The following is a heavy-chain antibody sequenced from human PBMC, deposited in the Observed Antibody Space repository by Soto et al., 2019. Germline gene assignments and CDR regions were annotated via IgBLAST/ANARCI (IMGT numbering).Heavy chain of an antibody. CDR3: AKDPNTGAYYYVGRDV. CDR2: INSDGSST. V-gene: IGHV3-74*01. D-gene: IGHD2-2*02. Sequence: GGSLRLSCAASGFTFSSYWMHWVRQAPEKGLMWVSHINSDGSSTTYADSVKGRFTISRDNAKNTLFLQMNSLRAEDSAVYYCAKDPNTGAYYYVGRDVWGKGTRVTVP. CDR1: GFTFSSYW. J-gene: IGHJ6*04.